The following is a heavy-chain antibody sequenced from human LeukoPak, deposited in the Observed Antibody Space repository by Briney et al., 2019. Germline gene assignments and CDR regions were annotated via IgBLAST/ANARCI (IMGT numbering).Heavy chain of an antibody. CDR2: IYYSGST. CDR1: GGSISSGDYY. J-gene: IGHJ4*02. D-gene: IGHD6-13*01. Sequence: SETLSLTCTVSGGSISSGDYYWRWIRQPPGKGLEWIGYIYYSGSTYYNPSLKSRVTLSVDTSKNQFSLKLSSVTATDTAVYYCARSSLYSSRWFFDYWGQGTLVTVSS. CDR3: ARSSLYSSRWFFDY. V-gene: IGHV4-30-4*08.